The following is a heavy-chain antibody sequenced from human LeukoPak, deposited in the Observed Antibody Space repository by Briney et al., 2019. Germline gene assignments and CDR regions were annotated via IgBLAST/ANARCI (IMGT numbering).Heavy chain of an antibody. CDR2: ISWNSGSI. J-gene: IGHJ6*02. V-gene: IGHV3-9*01. Sequence: GGSLRLSCAASGFTFDDYAMHWVRQAPGKGLEWVSGISWNSGSIGYADSVRGRFTISRDNAKNSLYLQMNSLRAEDTALYYCAKDMGYCSGGSCYWGYYYYYGVDVWGQGTTVTVSS. CDR1: GFTFDDYA. D-gene: IGHD2-15*01. CDR3: AKDMGYCSGGSCYWGYYYYYGVDV.